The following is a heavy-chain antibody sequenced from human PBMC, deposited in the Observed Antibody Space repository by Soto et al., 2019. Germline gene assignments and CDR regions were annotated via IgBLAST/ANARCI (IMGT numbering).Heavy chain of an antibody. Sequence: SETLSLTCSVSGDSVSSDRYFWTWIRQPPGKGLEWIAYISYTGDTDYNPSLKSRVTISVDTSRNQFSLTLTSVTAADTAVYFCARIVVGATVDLWGQGSLVTVSS. CDR3: ARIVVGATVDL. CDR1: GDSVSSDRYF. CDR2: ISYTGDT. J-gene: IGHJ5*02. D-gene: IGHD1-26*01. V-gene: IGHV4-61*01.